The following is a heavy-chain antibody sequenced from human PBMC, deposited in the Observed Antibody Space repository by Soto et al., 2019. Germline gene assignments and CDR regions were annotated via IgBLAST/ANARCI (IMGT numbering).Heavy chain of an antibody. CDR1: GFTFDDYA. J-gene: IGHJ4*02. D-gene: IGHD1-26*01. Sequence: ESGGGLVQPGRSLRLSCAASGFTFDDYAMHWVRQAPGKGLEWVSGISWNSGSIGYADSVKGRFTISRDNAKNSLYLQMNSLRAEDTALYYCASPGSGGFDYWGQGTLVTVSS. CDR2: ISWNSGSI. V-gene: IGHV3-9*01. CDR3: ASPGSGGFDY.